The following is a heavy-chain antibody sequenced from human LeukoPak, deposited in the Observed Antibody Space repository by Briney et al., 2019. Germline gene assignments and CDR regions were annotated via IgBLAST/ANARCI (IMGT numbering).Heavy chain of an antibody. CDR1: NGSDSRYY. J-gene: IGHJ5*02. CDR2: VYSSGTT. CDR3: ARSPGFVDTSTGEWFDP. D-gene: IGHD7-27*01. Sequence: SETLSLTCSVSNGSDSRYYWNLIRQSPGKGLEWIGFVYSSGTTSFNPSLESRVTISLDTSRSQFSLKLRSVTTADTAVYYCARSPGFVDTSTGEWFDPWGPGALVIVSS. V-gene: IGHV4-59*02.